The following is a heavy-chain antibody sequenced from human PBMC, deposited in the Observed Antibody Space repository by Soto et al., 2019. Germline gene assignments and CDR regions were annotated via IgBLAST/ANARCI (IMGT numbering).Heavy chain of an antibody. J-gene: IGHJ5*02. D-gene: IGHD1-26*01. Sequence: VQLRQSGPGLVKPSGTLSLTCAVSGGSISSSNWWTWVRQAPGKGLEWIGEIYHSGNTYYNPSLKGRVTIPVDKSNNQFSLKLNSVTAAATAVYYCATLPPRVVASLLPIPTWGQGTLVTVSS. CDR1: GGSISSSNW. V-gene: IGHV4-4*02. CDR3: ATLPPRVVASLLPIPT. CDR2: IYHSGNT.